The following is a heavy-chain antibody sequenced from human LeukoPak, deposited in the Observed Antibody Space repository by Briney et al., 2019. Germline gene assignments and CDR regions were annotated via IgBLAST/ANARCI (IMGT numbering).Heavy chain of an antibody. V-gene: IGHV3-23*01. J-gene: IGHJ4*02. CDR3: AKDLPSGYCSSTSCPPV. Sequence: GGSLRLSCAASGFTFSSYGMSWVRQAPGKGLEWVSAISGSGGSTYYADSVKGRFTISRDNSKNTLYLQMNSLRAEDTAVYYCAKDLPSGYCSSTSCPPVWGQGTLVTVSS. CDR1: GFTFSSYG. CDR2: ISGSGGST. D-gene: IGHD2-2*01.